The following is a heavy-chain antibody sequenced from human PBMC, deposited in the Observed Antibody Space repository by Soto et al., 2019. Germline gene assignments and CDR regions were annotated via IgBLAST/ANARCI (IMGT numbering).Heavy chain of an antibody. CDR3: AGVNLKSFYLFDY. D-gene: IGHD3-9*01. J-gene: IGHJ4*02. CDR1: GGSISNGDYS. V-gene: IGHV4-30-4*01. Sequence: QVQLEESGPGQVKASQTLSLSCNVFGGSISNGDYSWSWIRQSPGKGLEWIGNIYYSGSTYYNPSLQSRVTLSVDRSKNQFSLTLRSVTAADTAVYFCAGVNLKSFYLFDYWGQGTLVTVSS. CDR2: IYYSGST.